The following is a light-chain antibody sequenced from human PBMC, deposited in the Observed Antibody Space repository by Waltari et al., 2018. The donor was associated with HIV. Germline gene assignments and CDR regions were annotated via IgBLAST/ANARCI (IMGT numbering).Light chain of an antibody. Sequence: DIVMTQSPDSMAVSLGERATINCKSSQSVLYSSNNKNYLAWYQQKPGQPPKLLIYWTSTRESGFPDRFSGSGSGTDFALTISSLQAEDVAVYYFQEFYSNHLSFGPGTKVEIK. CDR2: WTS. CDR3: QEFYSNHLS. J-gene: IGKJ3*01. V-gene: IGKV4-1*01. CDR1: QSVLYSSNNKNY.